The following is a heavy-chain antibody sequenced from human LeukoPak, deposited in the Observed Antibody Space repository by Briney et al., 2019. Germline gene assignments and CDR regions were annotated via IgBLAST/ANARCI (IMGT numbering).Heavy chain of an antibody. CDR3: ARAPYYDILTGYSGDY. CDR1: GGSISSSSYY. V-gene: IGHV4-39*07. CDR2: IYYSGST. Sequence: SETLSLTCTVSGGSISSSSYYWGWIRQPPGKGLEWIGSIYYSGSTYYNPSLKSRVTISVDTSKNQFSLKLSSVTAADTAVYYCARAPYYDILTGYSGDYWGQGTLVTVSS. D-gene: IGHD3-9*01. J-gene: IGHJ4*02.